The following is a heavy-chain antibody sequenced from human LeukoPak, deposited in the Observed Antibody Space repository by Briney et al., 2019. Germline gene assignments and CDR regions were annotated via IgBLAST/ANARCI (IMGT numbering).Heavy chain of an antibody. CDR3: ARFSDYYDSSGYPYYFDY. CDR1: GYSFTSYW. D-gene: IGHD3-22*01. CDR2: IYPGDSDT. Sequence: GESLEISCKGSGYSFTSYWIGWVRQMPGKGLEWMGIIYPGDSDTRYSPSFQGQVTISADKSISTAYLQWSSLKASDTAMYYCARFSDYYDSSGYPYYFDYWGQGTLVTVSS. J-gene: IGHJ4*02. V-gene: IGHV5-51*01.